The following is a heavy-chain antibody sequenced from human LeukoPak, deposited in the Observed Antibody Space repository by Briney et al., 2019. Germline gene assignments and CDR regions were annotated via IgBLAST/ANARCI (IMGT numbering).Heavy chain of an antibody. CDR1: GFSFTDYY. CDR3: VREGRELLSYIFYY. V-gene: IGHV1-2*02. CDR2: INPHSGGT. J-gene: IGHJ4*02. Sequence: ASVKVSCKASGFSFTDYYMHWVRQAPGQGLEWMGYINPHSGGTSSPQKFQGRVTMTTVTSISAAYMELSSLISDDTAMYYCVREGRELLSYIFYYRVQGTLVTVSS. D-gene: IGHD2-21*02.